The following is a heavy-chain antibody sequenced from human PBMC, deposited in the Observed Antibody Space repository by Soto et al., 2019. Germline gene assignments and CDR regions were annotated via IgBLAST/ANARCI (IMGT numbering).Heavy chain of an antibody. Sequence: QVQLVESGGGVVQPGRSLRLSCAASGFTFSSYGMHWVRQAPGKGLEWVAVIWYDGSNKYYADSVKGRFTISRDNSKNTLYLQMNSLRAEDTAVYYCARDPPMCYYYGRDVWGQGTTVTVSS. CDR1: GFTFSSYG. CDR3: ARDPPMCYYYGRDV. V-gene: IGHV3-33*01. J-gene: IGHJ6*02. CDR2: IWYDGSNK.